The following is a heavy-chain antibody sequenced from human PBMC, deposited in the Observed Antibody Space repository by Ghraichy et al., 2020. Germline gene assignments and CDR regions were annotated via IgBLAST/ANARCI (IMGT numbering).Heavy chain of an antibody. Sequence: SQTLSLTCTFSVGSISSYYWSWIRQPPGKGLEWIGYIYTSGSTNYNPSLKSRVTISVDTSKNQFSLKLSSVTAADTAVYYCARHERGDGYFFWGQGTLVTVSS. CDR3: ARHERGDGYFF. D-gene: IGHD5-24*01. CDR2: IYTSGST. J-gene: IGHJ4*02. V-gene: IGHV4-4*09. CDR1: VGSISSYY.